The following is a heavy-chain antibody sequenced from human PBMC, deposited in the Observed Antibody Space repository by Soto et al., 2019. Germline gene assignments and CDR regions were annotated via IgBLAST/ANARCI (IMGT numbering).Heavy chain of an antibody. D-gene: IGHD4-17*01. CDR2: IKQDGSEK. CDR3: ARVDGYGDLGGADYYYYMDV. J-gene: IGHJ6*03. Sequence: GGSLRLSCAASGFTFSSYWMSWVRQAPGKGLEWVANIKQDGSEKYYVDSVKGRFTISRDNAKNSLYLQMNSLRAEDTAVYYCARVDGYGDLGGADYYYYMDVWGKGTTVTVSS. CDR1: GFTFSSYW. V-gene: IGHV3-7*01.